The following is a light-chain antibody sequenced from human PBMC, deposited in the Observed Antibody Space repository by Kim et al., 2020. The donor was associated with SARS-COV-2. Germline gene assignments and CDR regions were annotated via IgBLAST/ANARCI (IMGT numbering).Light chain of an antibody. Sequence: SYELTQPPSVSVSPGQTASITCSGSKLGDKYACWYQQKPGQSPVLIIYQDNKRPSGIPERFSGSNSGNTATLTISGTQAMDEADYYCQSWDTSTVIFGVG. J-gene: IGLJ2*01. CDR3: QSWDTSTVI. CDR1: KLGDKY. V-gene: IGLV3-1*01. CDR2: QDN.